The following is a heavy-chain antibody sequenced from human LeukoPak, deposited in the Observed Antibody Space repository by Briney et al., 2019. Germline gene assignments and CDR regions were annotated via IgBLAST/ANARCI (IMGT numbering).Heavy chain of an antibody. Sequence: ASVKVSCKASGYTFTSYHMHWVRQAPGQGLEWMGIINPSGGSTGYAQKFQGRITMTRDTSTNTVYRDLSSLRSEDTAVYYCARDQTDCSSNSCHNFHYGMDVWGQGTTVTVSS. V-gene: IGHV1-46*01. CDR3: ARDQTDCSSNSCHNFHYGMDV. J-gene: IGHJ6*02. CDR1: GYTFTSYH. CDR2: INPSGGST. D-gene: IGHD2-2*01.